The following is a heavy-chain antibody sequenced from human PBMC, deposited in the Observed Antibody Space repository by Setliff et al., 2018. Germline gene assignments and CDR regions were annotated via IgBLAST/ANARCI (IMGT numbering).Heavy chain of an antibody. D-gene: IGHD3-3*01. J-gene: IGHJ5*02. CDR1: GGSISSGDHY. Sequence: SETLSLTCTVSGGSISSGDHYWSWIRQPAGKGLEWIGRIHASGSTNYNPSLKSRVTISVDTSKNQFSLKLSSVTAADTATYYCARGGPTLTISRVLVVSSFDPWGQGSRVTVSS. CDR3: ARGGPTLTISRVLVVSSFDP. CDR2: IHASGST. V-gene: IGHV4-61*02.